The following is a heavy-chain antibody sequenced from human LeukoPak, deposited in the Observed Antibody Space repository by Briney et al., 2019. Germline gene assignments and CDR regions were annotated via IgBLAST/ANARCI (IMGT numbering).Heavy chain of an antibody. Sequence: SETLSLTCTVSGGSISSYYWSWIRQPPGKGLEWIGYIYYSGSTNYNPSLKSRVTISVDTSKNQFSLKLSSVTAADTAVYYCARESVDYGDFFFDYWGQGTLVTVSS. V-gene: IGHV4-59*01. CDR3: ARESVDYGDFFFDY. J-gene: IGHJ4*02. D-gene: IGHD4-17*01. CDR2: IYYSGST. CDR1: GGSISSYY.